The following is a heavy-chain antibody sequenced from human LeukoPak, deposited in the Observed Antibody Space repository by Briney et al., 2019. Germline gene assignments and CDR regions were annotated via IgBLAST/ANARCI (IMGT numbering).Heavy chain of an antibody. D-gene: IGHD2-15*01. CDR1: AFTFSSYA. Sequence: PGGSLRLSYAPSAFTFSSYAMHCVRHAPGKGLVWVAVISYDGRNKYYADPVRGRFTISRDNDKHTLYLQMNSLRAEDTAVYYCGRVTHSGYCSGGSCPNYFDYWGQGTMVTVSS. V-gene: IGHV3-30*08. J-gene: IGHJ4*02. CDR2: ISYDGRNK. CDR3: GRVTHSGYCSGGSCPNYFDY.